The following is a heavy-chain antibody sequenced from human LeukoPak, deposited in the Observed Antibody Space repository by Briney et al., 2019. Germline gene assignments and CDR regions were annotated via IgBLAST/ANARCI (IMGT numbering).Heavy chain of an antibody. Sequence: GESLKISCEASGYNFIHYWIGWVRQVPGKGLEWMGIIYPADSDTKYSPSLHGQVTISADKSISTAYLQLVNLKPSDTAIYYCARRNWNSGYYLDLWGQGTPVTVSS. CDR1: GYNFIHYW. CDR3: ARRNWNSGYYLDL. D-gene: IGHD3-22*01. J-gene: IGHJ4*02. CDR2: IYPADSDT. V-gene: IGHV5-51*01.